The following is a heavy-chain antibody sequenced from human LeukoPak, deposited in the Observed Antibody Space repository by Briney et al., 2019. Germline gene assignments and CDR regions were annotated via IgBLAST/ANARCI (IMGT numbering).Heavy chain of an antibody. CDR1: GFSLSTTGVG. V-gene: IGHV2-5*02. CDR2: IYWDDDK. D-gene: IGHD1-14*01. Sequence: SGPTLVKPTQTLTLTCSFSGFSLSTTGVGVGWIRQSPGKTLEWLALIYWDDDKRNNPSLKTRLTIVKDTSNNHVVLLMTNMDPVDTATYYCAHRRSGYNWNHGDFDYWGQGNPVTVSS. J-gene: IGHJ4*02. CDR3: AHRRSGYNWNHGDFDY.